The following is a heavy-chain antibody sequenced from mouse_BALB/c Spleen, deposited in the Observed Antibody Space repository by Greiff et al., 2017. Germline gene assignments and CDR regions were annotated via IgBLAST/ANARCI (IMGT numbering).Heavy chain of an antibody. J-gene: IGHJ4*01. CDR2: ISYDGSN. CDR1: GYSITSGYY. D-gene: IGHD2-1*01. V-gene: IGHV3-6*02. CDR3: ARGDGNYEGAMDY. Sequence: EVQLQESGPGLVKPSQSLSLTCSVTGYSITSGYYWNWIRQFPGNKLEWMGYISYDGSNNYNPSLKNRISITRDTSKNQFFLKLNSVTTEDTATYYCARGDGNYEGAMDYWGQGTSVTVSS.